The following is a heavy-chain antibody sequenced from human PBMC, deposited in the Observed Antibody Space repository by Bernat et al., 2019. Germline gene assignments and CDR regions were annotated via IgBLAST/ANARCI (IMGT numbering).Heavy chain of an antibody. CDR3: TIDSGSGWGFDY. J-gene: IGHJ4*02. V-gene: IGHV3-15*01. CDR2: IKSKTDGGTT. CDR1: GFTFSNAW. Sequence: EVQLVESGGGLVKPGGSLRLSCAASGFTFSNAWMSWVRQAPGKGLEWVGRIKSKTDGGTTDYAAPVKGRFTISRDDSKNTLYLQMNSLKTEDTAVYYCTIDSGSGWGFDYWGQGTLVTVSS. D-gene: IGHD6-19*01.